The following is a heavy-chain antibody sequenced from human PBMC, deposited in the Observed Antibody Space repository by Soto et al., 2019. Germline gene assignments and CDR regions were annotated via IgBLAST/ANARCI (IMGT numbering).Heavy chain of an antibody. J-gene: IGHJ3*02. D-gene: IGHD3-22*01. CDR1: GFSLSTSGMC. V-gene: IGHV2-70*01. CDR2: IDWDDDK. Sequence: PTQTLTLTFTFSGFSLSTSGMCVSWIRQPPGKALEWLALIDWDDDKYYSTSLKTRLTISKDTSKNQVVLTMTNMDPVDTATYYCARIRYYDSSGYYRIDAFDIWGQGTMVTVSS. CDR3: ARIRYYDSSGYYRIDAFDI.